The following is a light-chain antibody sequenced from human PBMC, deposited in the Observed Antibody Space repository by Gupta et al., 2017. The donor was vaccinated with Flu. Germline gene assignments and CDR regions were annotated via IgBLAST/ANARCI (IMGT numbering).Light chain of an antibody. CDR3: CSYAGSSTPVV. J-gene: IGLJ2*01. V-gene: IGLV2-23*01. CDR1: SSDVGSYNL. Sequence: SALTQPPSVSAAPGPPLTISCTGTSSDVGSYNLVSWYQQHPGKAPKLMIYEGSKRPSGVSNRFSGSKTGNTASLTISGLQAEDEADYYCCSYAGSSTPVVFGGGTKLTVL. CDR2: EGS.